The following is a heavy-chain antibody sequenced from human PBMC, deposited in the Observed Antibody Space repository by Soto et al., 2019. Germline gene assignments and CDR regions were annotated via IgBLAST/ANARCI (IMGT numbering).Heavy chain of an antibody. CDR2: ISAYNGNT. Sequence: ASVKVSCKASGYTFTSYGISWVRQAPGQGLEWMGWISAYNGNTNYAQKLQGRVTMTTDTSTSTAYMELRSLRSDDTAVYYCARACGDTMVRGVITTYYYYYYMDVWGKGTTVTVSS. CDR1: GYTFTSYG. V-gene: IGHV1-18*01. D-gene: IGHD3-10*01. CDR3: ARACGDTMVRGVITTYYYYYYMDV. J-gene: IGHJ6*03.